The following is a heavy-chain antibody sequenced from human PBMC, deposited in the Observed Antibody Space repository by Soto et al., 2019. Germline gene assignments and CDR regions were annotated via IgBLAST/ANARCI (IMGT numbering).Heavy chain of an antibody. D-gene: IGHD3-10*01. CDR1: GFTFSSYA. CDR3: ARDPMGSYYGSGSYYFDY. Sequence: QVQLVESGGGVVQPGRSLRLSCAASGFTFSSYAMHWVRQAPGKGLEWVAVISYDGSNKYYADSVKGRFTISRDKSKNTLYLQMNSLRAEDTAVYYCARDPMGSYYGSGSYYFDYWGQGTLVTVSS. CDR2: ISYDGSNK. J-gene: IGHJ4*02. V-gene: IGHV3-30-3*01.